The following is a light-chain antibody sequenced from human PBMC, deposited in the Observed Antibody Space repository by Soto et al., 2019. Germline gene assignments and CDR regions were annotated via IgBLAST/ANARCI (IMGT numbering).Light chain of an antibody. J-gene: IGLJ2*01. Sequence: QSALTQPPSASGSPGQSVTISCTGTSSDVGGYNYVSWYQQHPGKSPKLMLYEVSKWPSGVPYRFSGSKSGNTASLTVSGLQAEDEADYYCSSYAGSNIYVVFGGGTKLTVL. CDR3: SSYAGSNIYVV. CDR2: EVS. V-gene: IGLV2-8*01. CDR1: SSDVGGYNY.